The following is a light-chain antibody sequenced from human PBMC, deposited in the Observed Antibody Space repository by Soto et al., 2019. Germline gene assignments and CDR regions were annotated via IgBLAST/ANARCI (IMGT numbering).Light chain of an antibody. CDR2: GNF. J-gene: IGLJ2*01. V-gene: IGLV1-40*01. Sequence: QSVLTQPPSVSGAPGQRVTISCTGSSSNIGAGYDVNWYQQLPGTAPKLLIYGNFNRPSGVPDRLSASKSDTSASLAITGLQAEDEADYYCQSYDSSLSGVVFGGGTKLTVL. CDR1: SSNIGAGYD. CDR3: QSYDSSLSGVV.